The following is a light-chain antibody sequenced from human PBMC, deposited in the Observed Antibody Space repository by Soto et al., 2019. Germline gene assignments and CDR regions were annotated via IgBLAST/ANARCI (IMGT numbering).Light chain of an antibody. V-gene: IGLV2-14*01. J-gene: IGLJ1*01. Sequence: QSALTQPASVSGFPGQSITISCTGTSSDVGGYNYVSWYQQHPGRAPKLMIYEVSNRPSGFSNRFSGSKSGNTASLTISGLQAEDEADYYCSSYTSRSTLDVFGTGTKSPS. CDR2: EVS. CDR3: SSYTSRSTLDV. CDR1: SSDVGGYNY.